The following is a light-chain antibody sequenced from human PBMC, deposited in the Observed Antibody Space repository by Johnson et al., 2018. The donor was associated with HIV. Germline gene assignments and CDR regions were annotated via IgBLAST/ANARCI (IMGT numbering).Light chain of an antibody. CDR2: DNN. V-gene: IGLV1-51*01. J-gene: IGLJ1*01. CDR1: SSNIGNNY. Sequence: QSVLTQPPSVSAAPGQKVTISCSGSSSNIGNNYVAWYQQVPGTAPKLLIYDNNRRPSGVPDRFSGSKSGTSATLGLTGLHTGDEDDYFCGTWDNSRRTAFFGTGTKVTGL. CDR3: GTWDNSRRTAF.